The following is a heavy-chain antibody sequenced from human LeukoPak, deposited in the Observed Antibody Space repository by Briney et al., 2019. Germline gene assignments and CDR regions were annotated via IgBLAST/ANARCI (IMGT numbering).Heavy chain of an antibody. CDR1: GFTLSSYA. V-gene: IGHV3-30*04. D-gene: IGHD6-19*01. CDR3: ARDRGAVAGTGPYYYGMDA. J-gene: IGHJ6*04. Sequence: GGSLRLSCAASGFTLSSYAMHWVRQAPGKGLEWVAVISYDGSNKYYADSVKGRFTISRDNSKNTLYLQMNSLRAEDTAVYYCARDRGAVAGTGPYYYGMDAWGKETTVTVSS. CDR2: ISYDGSNK.